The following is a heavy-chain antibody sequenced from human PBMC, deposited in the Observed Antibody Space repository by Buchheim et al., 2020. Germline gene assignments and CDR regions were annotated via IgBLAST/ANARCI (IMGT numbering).Heavy chain of an antibody. Sequence: EVQLLESGGGLVQPGGSLRLSCAASGFTFSSYAMSWVRQAPGKGLEWVAAIRGSGGSTYYADSVKGRFTISRANSKNTLYLQMNSLRAEDTAVYYCAKVRTGELQAGYYFDYWGQGTL. CDR2: IRGSGGST. CDR1: GFTFSSYA. CDR3: AKVRTGELQAGYYFDY. V-gene: IGHV3-23*01. D-gene: IGHD1-26*01. J-gene: IGHJ4*02.